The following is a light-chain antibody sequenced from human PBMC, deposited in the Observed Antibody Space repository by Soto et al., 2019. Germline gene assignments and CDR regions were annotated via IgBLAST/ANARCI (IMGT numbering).Light chain of an antibody. CDR3: QNYNSYSEA. CDR1: QTISSW. J-gene: IGKJ1*01. Sequence: IWMTQSPSLLSASTGDRVTITCRASQTISSWLAWYQQKPGKAPKLLIYKASTLKSGVPSRFSGSGSGTEFTLTISSLQPDDFATYYCQNYNSYSEACGQGNKGDIK. CDR2: KAS. V-gene: IGKV1-5*03.